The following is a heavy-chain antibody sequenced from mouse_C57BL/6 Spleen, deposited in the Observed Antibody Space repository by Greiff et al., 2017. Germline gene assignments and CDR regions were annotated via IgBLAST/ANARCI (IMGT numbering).Heavy chain of an antibody. D-gene: IGHD2-4*01. J-gene: IGHJ1*03. Sequence: VQLQQSGAELVKPGASVKLSCKASGYTFTSYWMHWVKQRPGRGLEWIGRIDPNSGGTKYNEKFKSKATLTVDKPSSTAYMQLSSLTSEDSAVYYCARTFGGLRGDWYFDVWGTGTTVTVSS. CDR2: IDPNSGGT. CDR3: ARTFGGLRGDWYFDV. V-gene: IGHV1-72*01. CDR1: GYTFTSYW.